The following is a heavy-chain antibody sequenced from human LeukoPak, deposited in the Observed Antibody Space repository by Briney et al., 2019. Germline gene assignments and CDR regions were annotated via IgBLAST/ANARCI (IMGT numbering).Heavy chain of an antibody. J-gene: IGHJ6*02. CDR3: AEAISTWESLRGYYYYSDMDG. CDR1: GFTFDEYA. D-gene: IGHD1-26*01. CDR2: ISGDGYST. V-gene: IGHV3-43*02. Sequence: GGSLRLSCAASGFTFDEYAVYWVRQAPGKGLEWVSLISGDGYSTYYADSVKGRFAISRDNSKDSLYLQMSSLRTEDTVLYYCAEAISTWESLRGYYYYSDMDGWGQGTTVTVSS.